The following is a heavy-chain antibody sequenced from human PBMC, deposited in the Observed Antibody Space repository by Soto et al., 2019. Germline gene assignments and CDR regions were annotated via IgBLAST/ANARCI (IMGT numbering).Heavy chain of an antibody. CDR2: IHHSGTT. D-gene: IGHD2-8*01. CDR3: ERIMFCINGVCSALYGMDV. Sequence: PSETLSLTCAVSGYSISSGYYWCWIRQPPGKGLGGIGSIHHSGTTYYNPALNGTVSFSVDTSKNHFSLKLNSVTAADTAVYYCERIMFCINGVCSALYGMDVWGQGTPVTVSS. CDR1: GYSISSGYY. V-gene: IGHV4-38-2*01. J-gene: IGHJ6*02.